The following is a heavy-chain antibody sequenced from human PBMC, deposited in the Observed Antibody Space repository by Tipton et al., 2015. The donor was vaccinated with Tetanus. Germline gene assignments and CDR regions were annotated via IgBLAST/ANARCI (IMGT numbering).Heavy chain of an antibody. Sequence: TLSLTCTVSGALITTGGYSWGWIRQPPGQGLEWLGYIYQTDSTYYNPSVRSRLSLSLQRSKNQVSLKLSSVTAADTAVYYCVRGRGLGAYSFGFEYWGRGTHVSVSS. D-gene: IGHD5-18*01. CDR1: GALITTGGYS. CDR3: VRGRGLGAYSFGFEY. V-gene: IGHV4-30-2*01. J-gene: IGHJ4*02. CDR2: IYQTDST.